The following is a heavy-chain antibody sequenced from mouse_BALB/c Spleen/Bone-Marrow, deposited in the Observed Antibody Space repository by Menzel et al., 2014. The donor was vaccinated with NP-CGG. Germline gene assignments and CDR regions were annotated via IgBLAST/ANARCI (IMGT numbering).Heavy chain of an antibody. CDR3: TRGGNWEDFDY. CDR2: ISSGSSPI. Sequence: EVKLVESGGGLVQPGGSRKLSCAASGFTFSSFGMHWVRQAPEKGLEWVAYISSGSSPIFYADTVKGRFTISRDNPKNTMFLQMTSLRSEDTAMYCCTRGGNWEDFDYWGQGTTLTVSS. D-gene: IGHD4-1*01. V-gene: IGHV5-17*02. CDR1: GFTFSSFG. J-gene: IGHJ2*01.